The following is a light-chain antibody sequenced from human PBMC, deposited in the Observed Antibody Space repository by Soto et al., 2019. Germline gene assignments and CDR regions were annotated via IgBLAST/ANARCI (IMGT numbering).Light chain of an antibody. Sequence: QAVVTQEPSLTVSPGGTVTLTCGSSTGAVTSGHYPYWFQQKPGQAPRTLIYDASSKHSWTPARFSGSLLGGKAALTLSGAQPEDEAEYYCLLSYSVARGVFGGGTKLTVL. V-gene: IGLV7-46*01. CDR3: LLSYSVARGV. CDR1: TGAVTSGHY. CDR2: DAS. J-gene: IGLJ2*01.